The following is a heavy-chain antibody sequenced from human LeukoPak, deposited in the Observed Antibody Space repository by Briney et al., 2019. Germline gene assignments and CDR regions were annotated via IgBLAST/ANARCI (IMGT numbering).Heavy chain of an antibody. V-gene: IGHV1-2*06. CDR2: INPNSGGT. D-gene: IGHD6-19*01. J-gene: IGHJ3*02. CDR1: GYTFTGYY. CDR3: AGPDSIGWYVRGAFDI. Sequence: ASVKVSCKASGYTFTGYYMHWVRQAPGQGLEWMGRINPNSGGTNYAQKFQGRVTMTRDTSISTAYMELSRLRSDDTAVYYGAGPDSIGWYVRGAFDIWGQGTMVTVSS.